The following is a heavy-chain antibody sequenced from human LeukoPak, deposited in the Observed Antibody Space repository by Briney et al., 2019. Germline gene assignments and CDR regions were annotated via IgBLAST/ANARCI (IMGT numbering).Heavy chain of an antibody. CDR1: GDSISSSSFY. J-gene: IGHJ4*02. D-gene: IGHD3-22*01. V-gene: IGHV4-39*01. CDR3: ARPHHSDTSGYYAY. CDR2: IYYGGST. Sequence: SETLSLTCTVSGDSISSSSFYWGWIRQPPGKGLEWIGSIYYGGSTSYNPSLKSRVTISVDTSKNQFSLRLSSVTASDTAVYYCARPHHSDTSGYYAYWGQGTLVTVSS.